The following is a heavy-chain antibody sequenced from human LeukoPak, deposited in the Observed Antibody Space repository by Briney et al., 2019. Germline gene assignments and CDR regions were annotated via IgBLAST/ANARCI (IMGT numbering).Heavy chain of an antibody. J-gene: IGHJ4*02. Sequence: ASVKVSCKASGYTFTGHYMHWVRQAPGQGLEWMGWINPKNAATNYAQKFQGRVTMTRDTSISTAYMELSSLRSDDTAVYYCAAEHLQRAGYSTDWTLIYFDYWGQGTLVHVSS. CDR1: GYTFTGHY. CDR2: INPKNAAT. D-gene: IGHD6-19*01. CDR3: AAEHLQRAGYSTDWTLIYFDY. V-gene: IGHV1-2*02.